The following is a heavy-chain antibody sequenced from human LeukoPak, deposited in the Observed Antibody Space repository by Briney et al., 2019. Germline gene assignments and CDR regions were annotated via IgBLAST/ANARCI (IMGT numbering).Heavy chain of an antibody. V-gene: IGHV3-48*01. D-gene: IGHD5-12*01. CDR2: ISSSGKTI. Sequence: GGSLRLSCAASGFTFSAYPMNWVRQAPGKGLEWVSYISSSGKTIYYADSVKGRFAISRDNAKNSLYLQMNSLRAEDAAVYYCASSSPLVSGYDLGLSKTLSPWGQGTLVTVSS. CDR1: GFTFSAYP. CDR3: ASSSPLVSGYDLGLSKTLSP. J-gene: IGHJ4*02.